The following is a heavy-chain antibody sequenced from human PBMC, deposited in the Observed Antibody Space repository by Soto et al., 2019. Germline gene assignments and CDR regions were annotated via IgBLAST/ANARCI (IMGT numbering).Heavy chain of an antibody. CDR1: GFTFSSYA. D-gene: IGHD1-26*01. CDR3: VRVGFVGVPLGAFDI. J-gene: IGHJ3*02. CDR2: ISYDGSNK. Sequence: GGSLRLSCAASGFTFSSYAIHWVRQAPGKGLEWVAVISYDGSNKYHADSVKGRFTISRDNSKNTVYLQMNSLRAEDTAVYYYVRVGFVGVPLGAFDIWGQGTMVTVSS. V-gene: IGHV3-30-3*01.